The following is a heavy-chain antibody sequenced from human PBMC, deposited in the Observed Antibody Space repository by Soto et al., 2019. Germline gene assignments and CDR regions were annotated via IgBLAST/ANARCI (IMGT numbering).Heavy chain of an antibody. Sequence: GSLRLSWVASGFTLSCYEINWVRQAPGKGLELVSYISNTGSIIYYADSVKGRFTISRDNAKNSLSLQMNSLRAEDTAVYYWARVDYYYYYVMDFWGQGTTVTVSS. V-gene: IGHV3-48*03. CDR2: ISNTGSII. CDR3: ARVDYYYYYVMDF. J-gene: IGHJ6*02. CDR1: GFTLSCYE.